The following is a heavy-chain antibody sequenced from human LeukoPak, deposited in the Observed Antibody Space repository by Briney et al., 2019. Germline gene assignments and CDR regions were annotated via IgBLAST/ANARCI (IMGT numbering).Heavy chain of an antibody. CDR3: ARHYFDEVPLSIAAAGTGAFDP. CDR1: GGSFSSGGYY. CDR2: VYHSGST. J-gene: IGHJ5*02. D-gene: IGHD6-13*01. Sequence: SETLSLTCTVSGGSFSSGGYYWSWIRQPPGKGLEWIGYVYHSGSTFYNPSLKSRVNISLDMSKNQFSLRLSSVTAADTAVYYCARHYFDEVPLSIAAAGTGAFDPWGQGTLVTVSS. V-gene: IGHV4-30-2*01.